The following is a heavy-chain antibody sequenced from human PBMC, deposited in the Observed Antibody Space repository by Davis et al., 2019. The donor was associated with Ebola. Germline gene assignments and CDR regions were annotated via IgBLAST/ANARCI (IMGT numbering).Heavy chain of an antibody. CDR1: GYTFTSYG. Sequence: ASVKVSCKASGYTFTSYGISWVRQAPGQGLEWMGWISAYNGNTNYAQKFQGRATMTRDTSTSTVYMELSSLRSEDTAVYYCASTTVTTGVPFDPWGQGTLVTVSS. V-gene: IGHV1-18*01. J-gene: IGHJ5*02. CDR2: ISAYNGNT. CDR3: ASTTVTTGVPFDP. D-gene: IGHD4-17*01.